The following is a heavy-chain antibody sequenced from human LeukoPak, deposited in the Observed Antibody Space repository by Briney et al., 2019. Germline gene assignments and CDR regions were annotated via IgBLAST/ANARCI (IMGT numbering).Heavy chain of an antibody. CDR3: AKDYGLPYY. V-gene: IGHV3-23*01. CDR2: ISGSAGST. D-gene: IGHD3-3*01. Sequence: GGSLRLSCAASGFPFSSYDMSWVRQAPGKGLEWVSGISGSAGSTYYADSVKGRFTISRDNSKSTLYLQMNSLRAEDTAVYYCAKDYGLPYYWGQGTLVTVSS. J-gene: IGHJ4*02. CDR1: GFPFSSYD.